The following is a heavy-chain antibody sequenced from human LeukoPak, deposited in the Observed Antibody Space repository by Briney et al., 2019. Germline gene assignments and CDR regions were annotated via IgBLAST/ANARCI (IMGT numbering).Heavy chain of an antibody. CDR2: ISYDGSNK. D-gene: IGHD1-14*01. J-gene: IGHJ6*02. Sequence: HPGGSLRLSCAASGFTFSSYGMHWVRQAPGKGLEWVAVISYDGSNKYYADSVKGRFTISRDNSKNTLYLQMNSLRAEDTAVYYCAKDGATTYYYYGMDVWGQGTTVTVSS. CDR3: AKDGATTYYYYGMDV. CDR1: GFTFSSYG. V-gene: IGHV3-30*18.